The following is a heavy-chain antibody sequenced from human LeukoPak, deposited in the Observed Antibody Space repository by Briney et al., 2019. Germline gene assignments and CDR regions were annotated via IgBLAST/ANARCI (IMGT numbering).Heavy chain of an antibody. Sequence: GGSLILSCAASGFTVSTYYMSWVRQAPGKGLEWVSVIYSGGTTYYADSVKGRFTISRDNSKNTLYLQMNSLRAEDTAVYYCAREISGGWYDYWGQGTLVTVSS. CDR3: AREISGGWYDY. J-gene: IGHJ4*02. V-gene: IGHV3-53*01. CDR1: GFTVSTYY. CDR2: IYSGGTT. D-gene: IGHD6-19*01.